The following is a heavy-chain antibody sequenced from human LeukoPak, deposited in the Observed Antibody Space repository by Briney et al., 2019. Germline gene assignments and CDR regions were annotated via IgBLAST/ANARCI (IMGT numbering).Heavy chain of an antibody. Sequence: GESQKISCKGSGYSFTSYWIGWVRQMPGKGLEWMGIIYPGDSDTRYSPSFQGQVTISADKSISTAYLQWSSLKASDTAMYYCARGGYCSSTSCYNGRHDYWGQGTLVTVSS. CDR2: IYPGDSDT. D-gene: IGHD2-2*02. J-gene: IGHJ4*02. CDR3: ARGGYCSSTSCYNGRHDY. CDR1: GYSFTSYW. V-gene: IGHV5-51*01.